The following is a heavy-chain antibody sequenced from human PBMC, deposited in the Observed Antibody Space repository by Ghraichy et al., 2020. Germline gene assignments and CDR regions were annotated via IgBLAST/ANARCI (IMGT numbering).Heavy chain of an antibody. CDR2: ISSRSSYTNYYT. D-gene: IGHD3-10*01. J-gene: IGHJ4*02. CDR3: ASGYEGSYGSGSYAFDN. V-gene: IGHV3-11*03. CDR1: GFTFSDYY. Sequence: LSLTCAASGFTFSDYYMTWIRQAPGKGLEWVSYISSRSSYTNYYTNYADSVKGRFTISRDNAKNSLYLQMNSLRAEDTAFYYCASGYEGSYGSGSYAFDNWGQGTLVTVSS.